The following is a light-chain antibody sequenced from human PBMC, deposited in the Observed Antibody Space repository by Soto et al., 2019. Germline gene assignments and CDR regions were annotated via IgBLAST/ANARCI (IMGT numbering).Light chain of an antibody. V-gene: IGLV2-14*01. Sequence: ALTQPASVSGSPGQSITISCTGTSSDVGGHNTVSWYQKHPDKAPQLLIFGVSLRPSAISTRFSGSKSGNTASLTISGLQPEDEADYFCSSYTSSSTLVFGGGTKLTVL. CDR2: GVS. CDR3: SSYTSSSTLV. CDR1: SSDVGGHNT. J-gene: IGLJ2*01.